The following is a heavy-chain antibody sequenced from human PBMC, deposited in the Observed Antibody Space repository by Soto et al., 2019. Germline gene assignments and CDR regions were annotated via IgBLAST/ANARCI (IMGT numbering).Heavy chain of an antibody. CDR2: ISGSGGST. V-gene: IGHV3-23*01. J-gene: IGHJ1*01. CDR3: ASEIAVAGTGEYFQH. CDR1: GFTFSSYA. D-gene: IGHD6-19*01. Sequence: PGGSLRLSCAASGFTFSSYAMSWVRQAPGKGLEWVSAISGSGGSTYYADSVKGRFTISRDNSKNTLYLQMNSLRAEDTAVYYCASEIAVAGTGEYFQHWGQGTLVTVSS.